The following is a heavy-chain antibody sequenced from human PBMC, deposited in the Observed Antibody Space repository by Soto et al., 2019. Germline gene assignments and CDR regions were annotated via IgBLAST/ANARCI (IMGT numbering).Heavy chain of an antibody. J-gene: IGHJ6*02. CDR2: IYYSGST. D-gene: IGHD3-10*01. V-gene: IGHV4-61*01. CDR3: ARVFPYYDGSGARHYYGMDV. CDR1: GGSVSSGSYY. Sequence: SETLSLTCTVSGGSVSSGSYYWRWIRQPPGKGLEWIGYIYYSGSTNYNPSLKSRVTISVDTSKNQFSLKLSSVTAADTAVYYCARVFPYYDGSGARHYYGMDVWGQGTTVTVSS.